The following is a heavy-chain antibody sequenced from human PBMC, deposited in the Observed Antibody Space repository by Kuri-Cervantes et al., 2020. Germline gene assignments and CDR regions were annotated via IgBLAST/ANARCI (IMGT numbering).Heavy chain of an antibody. CDR2: ISYDGSNK. V-gene: IGHV3-30-3*01. Sequence: GESLKISCAASGFTFSSYAMHWVRQAPGKGLEWVAVISYDGSNKYYADSVKGRFTISRDNSKNTLYLQMNSLRAEDTAVYYCAKDQQVAGYFDYWGQGTLVTVSS. J-gene: IGHJ4*02. CDR1: GFTFSSYA. D-gene: IGHD6-19*01. CDR3: AKDQQVAGYFDY.